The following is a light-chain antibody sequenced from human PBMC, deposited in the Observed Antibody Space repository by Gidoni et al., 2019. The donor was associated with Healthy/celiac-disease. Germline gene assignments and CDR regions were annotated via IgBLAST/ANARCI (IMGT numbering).Light chain of an antibody. CDR3: QQSYSTPYT. V-gene: IGKV1-39*01. Sequence: IQITQSPSPLSASVGDRVTITCRASQSISSYLNWHQQKPGKAPKLLIYAASSLQSGVPSRFSGSGSGTDFTLTISSLQPEDFATYYCQQSYSTPYTFGQGTKLEIK. J-gene: IGKJ2*01. CDR2: AAS. CDR1: QSISSY.